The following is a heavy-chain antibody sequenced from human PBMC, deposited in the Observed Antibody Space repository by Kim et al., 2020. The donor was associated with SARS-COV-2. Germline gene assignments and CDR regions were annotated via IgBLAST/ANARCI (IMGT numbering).Heavy chain of an antibody. Sequence: GGSLRLSCAASGFTFSSSAMNWVRQAPGKGLEWVSTISSNGGGTYHADSVKGLFTISRDNSKNTLYLQMNSLRAEDTAVYYCAKLPWVRSSYCMDVWGKGTTVTVSS. D-gene: IGHD6-6*01. CDR3: AKLPWVRSSYCMDV. CDR2: ISSNGGGT. J-gene: IGHJ6*03. CDR1: GFTFSSSA. V-gene: IGHV3-23*01.